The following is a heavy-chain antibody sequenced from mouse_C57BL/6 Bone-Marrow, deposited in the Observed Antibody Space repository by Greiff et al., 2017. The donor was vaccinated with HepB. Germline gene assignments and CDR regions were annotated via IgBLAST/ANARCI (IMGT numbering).Heavy chain of an antibody. V-gene: IGHV1-55*01. CDR2: IYPGSGST. J-gene: IGHJ2*01. CDR1: GYTFTSYW. CDR3: ARWGYYGSRGYFDY. Sequence: QVQLQQSGAELVKPGASVKMSCKASGYTFTSYWITWVKQRPGQGLEWIGDIYPGSGSTNYNEKFKSTATLTVDTSSSTAYMQLSSLTSEDSAVYYCARWGYYGSRGYFDYWGQGTTLTVSS. D-gene: IGHD1-1*01.